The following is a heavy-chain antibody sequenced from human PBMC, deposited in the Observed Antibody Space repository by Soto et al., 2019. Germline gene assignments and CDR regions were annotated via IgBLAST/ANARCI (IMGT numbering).Heavy chain of an antibody. CDR1: GFTFSTYD. CDR2: IGTADDT. Sequence: EVHLVESGGGLVQPGGSLRLSCAASGFTFSTYDMHWVRQATGKGLEWVSAIGTADDTYYAGSVKGRFTISREDAKNSLYLQMNSLRAEDTAVYYCAREKTGEGVRALDIWGQGTMVTVSS. CDR3: AREKTGEGVRALDI. V-gene: IGHV3-13*01. J-gene: IGHJ3*02. D-gene: IGHD7-27*01.